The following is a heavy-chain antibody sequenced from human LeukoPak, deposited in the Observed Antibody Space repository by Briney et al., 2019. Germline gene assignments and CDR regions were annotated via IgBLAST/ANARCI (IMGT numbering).Heavy chain of an antibody. Sequence: GGSLRLSCAASGFTFSSYSMNWVRQAPGKGLEWVSSISSSSSYIYYADSVKGRFITSRDNAKTSLYLQMSSLRAEDTAVYYCARPPYGAAGYWGQGTLVTVSS. V-gene: IGHV3-21*01. CDR3: ARPPYGAAGY. D-gene: IGHD4/OR15-4a*01. CDR2: ISSSSSYI. J-gene: IGHJ4*02. CDR1: GFTFSSYS.